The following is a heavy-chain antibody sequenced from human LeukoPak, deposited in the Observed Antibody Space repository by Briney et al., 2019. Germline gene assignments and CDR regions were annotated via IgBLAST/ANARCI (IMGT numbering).Heavy chain of an antibody. CDR1: GYSFTSYW. J-gene: IGHJ4*02. D-gene: IGHD4-17*01. CDR2: IYPGDSDT. V-gene: IGHV5-51*01. Sequence: GESLKISCKGSGYSFTSYWIGWVRQMPGKGREWMGIIYPGDSDTRYSPSFQGQVTISADQSISTAYLQWSSLKASDTGMYYCATVRTYGDYAMNYWGQGTLVTVSS. CDR3: ATVRTYGDYAMNY.